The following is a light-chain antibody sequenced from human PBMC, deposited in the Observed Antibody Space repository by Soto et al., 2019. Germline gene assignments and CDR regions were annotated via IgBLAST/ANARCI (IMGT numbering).Light chain of an antibody. CDR3: AAWDDSLNGWNWV. CDR2: TND. CDR1: SSNIESYS. Sequence: QAVVTQPPSASGTPGQKVTISCSGSSSNIESYSVNWYQQLPGTAPKLLIFTNDQRPSGVPDRFSASKSGTSASLAISGLQSEDEGDYYCAAWDDSLNGWNWVFGGGTKVTVL. V-gene: IGLV1-44*01. J-gene: IGLJ3*02.